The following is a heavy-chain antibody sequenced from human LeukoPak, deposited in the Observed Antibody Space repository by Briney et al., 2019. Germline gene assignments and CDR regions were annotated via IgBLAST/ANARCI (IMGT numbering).Heavy chain of an antibody. CDR1: GFTFSYYM. J-gene: IGHJ4*02. CDR3: AKQSAGSAAWYSLHYDF. D-gene: IGHD6-13*01. CDR2: MRTDGSVP. Sequence: GGSLRLSCEVSGFTFSYYMMTWVRQAPGEGLEWVANMRTDGSVPSYVDSAKGRFTISRDNSKDTLYLQMNGLRAEDTAVYFCAKQSAGSAAWYSLHYDFWGQGTLVTVSS. V-gene: IGHV3-7*03.